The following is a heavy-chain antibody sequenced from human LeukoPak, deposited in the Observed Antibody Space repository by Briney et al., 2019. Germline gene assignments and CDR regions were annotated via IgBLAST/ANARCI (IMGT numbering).Heavy chain of an antibody. Sequence: GGSLRLSCAASGFTFDDYAMHWVRQATGKGLEWVSGISWHSGSIGYADSVKGRFTISRDNAKNSLYLQMNSLRAEDTALYYCAKSNQIWSGYCEGQYYFDYWGQGTLVTVSS. CDR2: ISWHSGSI. CDR3: AKSNQIWSGYCEGQYYFDY. V-gene: IGHV3-9*01. CDR1: GFTFDDYA. D-gene: IGHD3-3*01. J-gene: IGHJ4*02.